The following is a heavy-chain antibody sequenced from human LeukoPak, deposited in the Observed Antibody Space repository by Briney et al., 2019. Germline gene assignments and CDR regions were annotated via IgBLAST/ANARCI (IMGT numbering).Heavy chain of an antibody. CDR3: ARSTKLGYCSSTSCYKNAFDI. D-gene: IGHD2-2*02. V-gene: IGHV4-39*01. CDR2: IYYSGST. Sequence: SETLSLTCTVSGGSISSSSYYWGWIRQPPGKGLEWIGSIYYSGSTYYNPSLKSRVTISVDTSKNQFSLKLSSVTAADTAVYYCARSTKLGYCSSTSCYKNAFDIWRQGTMVTVSS. J-gene: IGHJ3*02. CDR1: GGSISSSSYY.